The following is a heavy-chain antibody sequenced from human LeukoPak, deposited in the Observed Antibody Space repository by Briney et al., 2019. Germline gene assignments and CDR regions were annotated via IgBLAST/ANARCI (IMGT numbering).Heavy chain of an antibody. Sequence: GGSLRLSCSASGFTFSTYSMHWVRQAPGKGLELVSTINIKGDDTYYADSVKGRFTISGDHSRKTLYLQMSSLRAEDTAVYYCVKDLRGGGYYTSFDYWGQGTLVTVSS. CDR1: GFTFSTYS. D-gene: IGHD3-10*01. CDR3: VKDLRGGGYYTSFDY. CDR2: INIKGDDT. V-gene: IGHV3-64D*08. J-gene: IGHJ4*02.